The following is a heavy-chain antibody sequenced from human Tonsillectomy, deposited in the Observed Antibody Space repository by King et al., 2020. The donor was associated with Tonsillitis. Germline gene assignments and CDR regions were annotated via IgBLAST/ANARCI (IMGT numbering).Heavy chain of an antibody. CDR2: IKQDGSEK. D-gene: IGHD6-13*01. J-gene: IGHJ4*02. CDR3: ARECAPAAGPAVRY. CDR1: GFTFSNYW. V-gene: IGHV3-7*03. Sequence: VQLVESGGGLVQPGGSLRLSCAASGFTFSNYWMSWVRQAPGKGLEWVANIKQDGSEKYYVDSVKGRFTISRYNAKNSLYLQMNGLRAEDTAVSYCARECAPAAGPAVRYWGQGTLVTVSS.